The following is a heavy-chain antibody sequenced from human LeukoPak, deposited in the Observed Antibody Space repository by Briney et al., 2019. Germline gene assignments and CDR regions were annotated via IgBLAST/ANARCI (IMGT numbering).Heavy chain of an antibody. CDR1: GFTFSSYG. Sequence: GGSLRLSCAASGFTFSSYGMHWVRQAPGKGLEWVAVISYDGSNKYYADSVKGRFTISRDNSKNTLYLQMNSLRAEDTAVYYCARTHSSSWSYYFDYWGQGTLVTVSS. CDR3: ARTHSSSWSYYFDY. D-gene: IGHD6-13*01. CDR2: ISYDGSNK. V-gene: IGHV3-30*03. J-gene: IGHJ4*02.